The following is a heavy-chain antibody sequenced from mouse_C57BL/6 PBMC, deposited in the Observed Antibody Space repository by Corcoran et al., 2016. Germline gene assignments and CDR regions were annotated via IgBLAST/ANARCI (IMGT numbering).Heavy chain of an antibody. CDR1: GYSFTSYY. CDR2: IYPGSGNT. V-gene: IGHV1-66*01. D-gene: IGHD1-1*01. Sequence: QVQLQQSGPELVKPGASVKISCKASGYSFTSYYIHWVKQRSGQGLEWIGWIYPGSGNTKYNEKFKGKATLTADTSSSTAYMQLSSLTSEDSAVYYCARWYGSSLAFDVWGTGTTVTVSS. J-gene: IGHJ1*03. CDR3: ARWYGSSLAFDV.